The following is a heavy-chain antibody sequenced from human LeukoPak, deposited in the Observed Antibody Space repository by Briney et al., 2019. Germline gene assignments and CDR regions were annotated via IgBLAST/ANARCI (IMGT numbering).Heavy chain of an antibody. V-gene: IGHV4-61*02. CDR3: ARSYSNYAGFDY. Sequence: PSETLSLTCTVSGGSISSGSYYWSWIRQPAGKGLEWIGRIYTSGSTNYNPSLKSRVTISVDTSKNQFSLKLSSVTAADTAVYYCARSYSNYAGFDYWGQGTLVTVSS. CDR1: GGSISSGSYY. J-gene: IGHJ4*02. D-gene: IGHD4-11*01. CDR2: IYTSGST.